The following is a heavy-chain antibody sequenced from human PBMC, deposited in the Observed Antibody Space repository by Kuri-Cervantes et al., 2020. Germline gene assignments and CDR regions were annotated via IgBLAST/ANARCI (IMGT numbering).Heavy chain of an antibody. CDR2: INHSGST. D-gene: IGHD1-1*01. J-gene: IGHJ3*02. Sequence: SETLSLTCAVSGGSFSGYYWTWIRQSPGKGLEWIGEINHSGSTNYNPSLKSRVTISVDTSKNQFSLKLSSVTAADTAVYYCARVGYNWNEADAFDIWGQGTMVTVSS. CDR1: GGSFSGYY. CDR3: ARVGYNWNEADAFDI. V-gene: IGHV4-34*01.